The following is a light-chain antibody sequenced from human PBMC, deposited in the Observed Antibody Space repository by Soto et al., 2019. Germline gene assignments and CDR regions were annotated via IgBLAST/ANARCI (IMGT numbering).Light chain of an antibody. CDR2: DAT. V-gene: IGKV3-20*01. J-gene: IGKJ1*01. CDR1: QSVSSRN. Sequence: EIVLTQSPGTVSLSPGERATLSCRASQSVSSRNLAWYQQKPGKTPRLLIYDATSRATGNPDRFRSNRYRIDFTLIISILVPEDFAVYYCQQYGSSPYWTIGQGTKVDIK. CDR3: QQYGSSPYWT.